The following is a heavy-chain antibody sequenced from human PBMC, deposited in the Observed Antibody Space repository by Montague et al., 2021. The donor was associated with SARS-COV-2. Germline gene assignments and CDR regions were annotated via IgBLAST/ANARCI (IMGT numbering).Heavy chain of an antibody. CDR3: VRIPYYNLTGYYSGFDF. V-gene: IGHV2-70*01. J-gene: IGHJ4*02. D-gene: IGHD3-9*01. CDR2: IDWDDDK. CDR1: GFSLSTSGMC. Sequence: PALVKPTQTLKLTCTLPGFSLSTSGMCVSWIRQPPGKALEWLALIDWDDDKYYSTSLKTRLTISEDTSKNQVVLTMTNMDTVDTATYYCVRIPYYNLTGYYSGFDFWGRGTLVTVSS.